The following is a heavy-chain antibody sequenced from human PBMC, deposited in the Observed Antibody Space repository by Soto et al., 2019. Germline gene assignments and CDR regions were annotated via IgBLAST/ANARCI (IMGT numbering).Heavy chain of an antibody. D-gene: IGHD6-19*01. CDR2: TYYRSKWYN. V-gene: IGHV6-1*01. CDR3: TRCRITVAGALYAMDV. J-gene: IGHJ6*02. CDR1: GDSVSSNSAA. Sequence: PSQTLSLTCAISGDSVSSNSAAWNWIRQSPSRGLEWLGRTYYRSKWYNDYAVSVKSRITINPDTSKNQFSLQLNSVTPEDTAVYYCTRCRITVAGALYAMDVWGPGTTVTVSS.